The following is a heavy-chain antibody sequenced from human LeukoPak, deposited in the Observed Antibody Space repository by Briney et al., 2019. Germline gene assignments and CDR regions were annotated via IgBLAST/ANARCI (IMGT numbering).Heavy chain of an antibody. D-gene: IGHD2-15*01. CDR2: INPSGGST. V-gene: IGHV1-46*01. CDR3: ARLEVVAAKNWFDP. CDR1: GYTFTSYY. J-gene: IGHJ5*02. Sequence: ASVKVSCKASGYTFTSYYMHWVRQAPGQGLEWMGIINPSGGSTNYAQKFQGRVTITADESTSTAYMELSSLRSEDTAVYYCARLEVVAAKNWFDPWGQGTLVTVSS.